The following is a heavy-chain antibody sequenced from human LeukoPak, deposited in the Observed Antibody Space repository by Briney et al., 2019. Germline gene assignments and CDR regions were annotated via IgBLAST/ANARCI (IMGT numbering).Heavy chain of an antibody. J-gene: IGHJ4*02. D-gene: IGHD1-26*01. Sequence: GGTLRLSCAASGFTFSRYWMTWVRQAPGKGLEWVANIKQDGTEKYYVDSVKGRFTISRDNAKNSLYLQMNSLRAEDTAVYYCARDSEWGLLRSDYWGQGTLVTVSS. CDR2: IKQDGTEK. V-gene: IGHV3-7*05. CDR1: GFTFSRYW. CDR3: ARDSEWGLLRSDY.